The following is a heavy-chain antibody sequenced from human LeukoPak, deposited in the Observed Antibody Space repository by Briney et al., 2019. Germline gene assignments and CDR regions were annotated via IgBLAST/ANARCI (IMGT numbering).Heavy chain of an antibody. Sequence: GGSLRLSCVASGFTFSSCSMNWVRQGPGKGLEWVSSISTRSSYIYYADSVKGRFTISRDNARNTLYLEMNSLRAEDTAVYYCARPRNYGPEYSYYYYMDVWGKGTTVTVSS. CDR1: GFTFSSCS. D-gene: IGHD3-10*01. CDR2: ISTRSSYI. V-gene: IGHV3-21*01. CDR3: ARPRNYGPEYSYYYYMDV. J-gene: IGHJ6*03.